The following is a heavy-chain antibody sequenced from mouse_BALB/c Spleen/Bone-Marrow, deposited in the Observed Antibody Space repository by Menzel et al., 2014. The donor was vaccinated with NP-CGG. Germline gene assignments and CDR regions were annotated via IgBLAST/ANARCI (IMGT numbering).Heavy chain of an antibody. J-gene: IGHJ2*01. Sequence: VQLQQSGAELAKPGASVKMSCKASGYTFTSSWMHWVKQRPGQGLEWIGYINPSSGYTEYNQKFKDKATLTADKSSSTAYMQLSSLTSEDSAVYYCARSRTGTYFDYWGQGTTLTVSS. CDR2: INPSSGYT. CDR1: GYTFTSSW. CDR3: ARSRTGTYFDY. V-gene: IGHV1-7*01. D-gene: IGHD4-1*01.